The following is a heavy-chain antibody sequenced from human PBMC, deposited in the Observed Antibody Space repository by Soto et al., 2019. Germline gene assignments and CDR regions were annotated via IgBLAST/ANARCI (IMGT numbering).Heavy chain of an antibody. J-gene: IGHJ4*02. CDR2: ITGSGGSA. Sequence: EVKLLESGGGLVQPGGSLRLSCEASGFSFSNFALGWVRQAPGKGLEWVSSITGSGGSAFYADSVKGRFTVSRDNSKSTLSLQMNSLRAEDTAVYYCAKERMLLWFGQFNVWGQGALVNVSS. V-gene: IGHV3-23*01. D-gene: IGHD3-10*01. CDR1: GFSFSNFA. CDR3: AKERMLLWFGQFNV.